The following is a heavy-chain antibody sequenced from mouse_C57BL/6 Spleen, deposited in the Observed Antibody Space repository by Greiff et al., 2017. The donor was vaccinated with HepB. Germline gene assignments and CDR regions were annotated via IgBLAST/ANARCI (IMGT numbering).Heavy chain of an antibody. CDR2: IYPRSGNT. Sequence: VQLQQSGAELARPGASVMLSCKASGYTFTSYGISWVKQRTGQGLEWIGEIYPRSGNTYYNEKFKGKATLTADKSSSTAYMELRSLTSEDSAVYFCARKDGSSYWYFDVWGTGTTVTVSS. D-gene: IGHD1-1*01. CDR3: ARKDGSSYWYFDV. J-gene: IGHJ1*03. CDR1: GYTFTSYG. V-gene: IGHV1-81*01.